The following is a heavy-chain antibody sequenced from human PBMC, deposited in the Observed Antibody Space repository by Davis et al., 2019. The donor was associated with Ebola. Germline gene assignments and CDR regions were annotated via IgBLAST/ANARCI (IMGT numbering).Heavy chain of an antibody. CDR3: ARPSYKYNWNDGSSDL. V-gene: IGHV1-18*01. J-gene: IGHJ5*02. Sequence: ASVKVSCKASGYTFTSYGISWVRQAPGQGLEWMGWISAYNGNTNYAQKLQGRVTMTTDTSTSTVYMELSSLRSEDTAVYYCARPSYKYNWNDGSSDLWGQGTLVTVSS. CDR1: GYTFTSYG. D-gene: IGHD1-1*01. CDR2: ISAYNGNT.